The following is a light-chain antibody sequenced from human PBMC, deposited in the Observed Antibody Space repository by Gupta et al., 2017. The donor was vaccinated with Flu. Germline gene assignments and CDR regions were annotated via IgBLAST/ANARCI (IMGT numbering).Light chain of an antibody. Sequence: DIQMTQSPSSLSASVGDSVSITCRASQRISRYLHWYQQNPGKAPKLLIYAASRVESGVPSRFSGSGSGTDFTLTISRRQPEDVATYYSEQRDSTPLTFGGGTKVEIK. CDR3: EQRDSTPLT. CDR1: QRISRY. V-gene: IGKV1-39*01. J-gene: IGKJ4*01. CDR2: AAS.